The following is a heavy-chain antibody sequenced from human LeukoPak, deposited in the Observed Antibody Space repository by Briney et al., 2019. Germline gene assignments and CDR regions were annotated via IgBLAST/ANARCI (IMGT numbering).Heavy chain of an antibody. Sequence: SETLSLTCTVSGGSISSYYWSWIRQPAGKGLEWIGRIYTSGSTNYSPSLKSRVTMSVDTSKNQFSLKLSSVTAADTAVYYCAREGGYYYDSSGYYYYRYFQHWGQGTLVTVSS. CDR2: IYTSGST. D-gene: IGHD3-22*01. CDR3: AREGGYYYDSSGYYYYRYFQH. V-gene: IGHV4-4*07. CDR1: GGSISSYY. J-gene: IGHJ1*01.